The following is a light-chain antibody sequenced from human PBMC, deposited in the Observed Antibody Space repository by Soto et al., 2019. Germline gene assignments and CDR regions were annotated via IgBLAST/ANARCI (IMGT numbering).Light chain of an antibody. CDR3: QQSFITPLT. J-gene: IGKJ4*01. Sequence: DIQMTQSPSSLSASVGDRVTITCRASQSISTYLNWYQQRPGRVPKLLIYAASSLHSGVPSRFSGSGSGTDFTLPISSLQPEDFATYYCQQSFITPLTFGGGTKVEI. CDR2: AAS. CDR1: QSISTY. V-gene: IGKV1-39*01.